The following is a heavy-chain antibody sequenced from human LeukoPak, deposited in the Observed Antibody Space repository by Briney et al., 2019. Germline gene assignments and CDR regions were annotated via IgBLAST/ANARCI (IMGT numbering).Heavy chain of an antibody. Sequence: GGSLRLSCAASGFTFSSYAMNWVRQVPGKGLEWVSATGSTGVSTFYADSVKGRFTVSRDNSKNTLSLQMNSLRAEDTAVYYCAKDPGVVPAHYFDYWGQGILVTVSS. D-gene: IGHD2-2*01. V-gene: IGHV3-23*01. J-gene: IGHJ4*02. CDR2: TGSTGVST. CDR1: GFTFSSYA. CDR3: AKDPGVVPAHYFDY.